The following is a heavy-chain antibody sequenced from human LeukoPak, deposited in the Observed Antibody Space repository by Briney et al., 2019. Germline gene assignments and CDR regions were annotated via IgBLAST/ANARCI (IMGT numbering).Heavy chain of an antibody. D-gene: IGHD5-18*01. CDR2: ISSSSSYI. Sequence: GGSVRLSCAASGFAFSSYSMNWVRQAPGKGLEWVSSISSSSSYIYYADSVKGRFTISRDNAKNSLYLQMNSLRAEDTAVYYCARAPEGYSYGYGAFDIWGQGTMVTVSS. CDR1: GFAFSSYS. V-gene: IGHV3-21*01. J-gene: IGHJ3*02. CDR3: ARAPEGYSYGYGAFDI.